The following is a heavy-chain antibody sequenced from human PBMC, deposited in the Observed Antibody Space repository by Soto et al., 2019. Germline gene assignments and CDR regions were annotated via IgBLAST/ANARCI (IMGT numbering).Heavy chain of an antibody. CDR3: AAQSYSSSWYDY. J-gene: IGHJ4*02. CDR2: IYYSGST. CDR1: GGSVSSGSYY. Sequence: PSETLSLTCTVSGGSVSSGSYYWSWIRQPPGKGLEWIGYIYYSGSTNYNPSLKSRVTISVYTSKNQFSLKLSSVTAADTAVYYCAAQSYSSSWYDYWGQGTLVTVSS. D-gene: IGHD6-13*01. V-gene: IGHV4-61*01.